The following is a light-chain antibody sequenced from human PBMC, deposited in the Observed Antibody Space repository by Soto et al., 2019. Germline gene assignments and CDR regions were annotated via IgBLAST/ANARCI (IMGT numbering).Light chain of an antibody. CDR2: EDN. CDR1: SSDVGRYNL. J-gene: IGLJ1*01. CDR3: CSYAGSDSFV. Sequence: QSALTQPASVSGSPGQSITISCTGSSSDVGRYNLVTWYQQHPGKAPKLMIFEDNKRPAGVSNRFSGSKSGNTASLTISGLQAEDEADYYCCSYAGSDSFVFGSGTKLTVL. V-gene: IGLV2-23*01.